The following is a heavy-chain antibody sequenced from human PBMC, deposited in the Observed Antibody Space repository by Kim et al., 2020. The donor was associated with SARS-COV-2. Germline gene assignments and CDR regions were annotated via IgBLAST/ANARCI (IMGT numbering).Heavy chain of an antibody. CDR1: GFTFSNAW. CDR2: IKSKTDGGTT. Sequence: GGSLRLSCAASGFTFSNAWMSWVRQAPGKGLEWVGRIKSKTDGGTTDYAAPVKGRFTISRDDSKNTLYLQMNSLKTEDTAVYYCTTAHRGYSYGYSDYWGQGTLVTVSS. CDR3: TTAHRGYSYGYSDY. J-gene: IGHJ4*02. V-gene: IGHV3-15*01. D-gene: IGHD5-18*01.